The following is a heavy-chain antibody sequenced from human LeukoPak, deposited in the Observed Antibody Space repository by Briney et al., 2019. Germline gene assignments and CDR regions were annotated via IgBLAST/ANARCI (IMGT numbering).Heavy chain of an antibody. D-gene: IGHD4-11*01. V-gene: IGHV1-69*04. CDR3: ARDLDYSNYFYYFDY. CDR1: GGTFSSYA. CDR2: IIPILGIA. Sequence: GASVKVSCKASGGTFSSYAISWVRQAPGQGLEWMGRIIPILGIANYAQKFQGRVTITADKSASTAYMELSSLRSEDTAVYYCARDLDYSNYFYYFDYWGQGTLVTVSS. J-gene: IGHJ4*02.